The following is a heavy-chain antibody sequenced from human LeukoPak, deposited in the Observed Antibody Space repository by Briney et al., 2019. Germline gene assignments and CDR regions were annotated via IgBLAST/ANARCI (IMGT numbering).Heavy chain of an antibody. CDR2: ISGSGGST. CDR1: GITVSSYA. J-gene: IGHJ4*02. Sequence: GGSLRLSCAASGITVSSYAMSWVRQAPGKGLDWVSSISGSGGSTHYADSVKGRFTVSRDNAKNSLFLQMNSLRAEDTAVYYCARVRVTVTTLDYWGQGALVTVSS. D-gene: IGHD4-17*01. CDR3: ARVRVTVTTLDY. V-gene: IGHV3-23*01.